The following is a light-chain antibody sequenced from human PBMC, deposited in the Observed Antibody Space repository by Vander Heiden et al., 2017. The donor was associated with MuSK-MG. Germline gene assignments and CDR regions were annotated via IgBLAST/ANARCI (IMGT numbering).Light chain of an antibody. CDR2: WAS. CDR3: QQYFNTLPLT. CDR1: QSVLYNSNTY. Sequence: DIVMTQSPDTLALSLGERATINCRSSQSVLYNSNTYLAWYQQKPGRPPRLLIYWASARESGVPDRFNGSGFGTDFTLTIINLQADDVAVYYCQQYFNTLPLTFGGGTKVEIK. V-gene: IGKV4-1*01. J-gene: IGKJ4*01.